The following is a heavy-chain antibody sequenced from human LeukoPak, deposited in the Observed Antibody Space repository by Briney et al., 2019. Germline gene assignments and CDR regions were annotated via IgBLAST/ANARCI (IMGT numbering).Heavy chain of an antibody. V-gene: IGHV1-46*01. CDR2: INPSGGST. J-gene: IGHJ6*02. CDR1: GYTFTSYY. CDR3: ARAGPSYYYYYGMDV. Sequence: ASVKVSCKASGYTFTSYYMHWVRQAPGQGLEWMGIINPSGGSTSYAQKFQGRDTMTRDTSTSTVYMELSSLRSEDTAVYYCARAGPSYYYYYGMDVWGQGTTVTVSS.